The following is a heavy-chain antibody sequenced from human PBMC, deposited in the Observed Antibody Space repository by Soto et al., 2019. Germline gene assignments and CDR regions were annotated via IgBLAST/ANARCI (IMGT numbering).Heavy chain of an antibody. CDR3: ATAPGPY. J-gene: IGHJ4*02. CDR1: GGSISSGGYS. CDR2: IYHSGST. Sequence: PSETLSLTYAVSGGSISSGGYSWSWIRQPPGKGLEWIGYIYHSGSTYYNPSLKSRVTISVDRSKNQFSLKLTSVTAADTAVYYCATAPGPYWGQGTLVTVSS. V-gene: IGHV4-30-2*01.